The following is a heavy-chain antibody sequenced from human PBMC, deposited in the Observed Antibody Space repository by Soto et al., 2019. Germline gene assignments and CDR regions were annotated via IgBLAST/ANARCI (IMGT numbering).Heavy chain of an antibody. V-gene: IGHV1-8*01. CDR2: MNPNSGNT. CDR3: ARTHGHDDFWSGYYHYYYYYGMDV. CDR1: GYTFTSYD. D-gene: IGHD3-3*01. J-gene: IGHJ6*02. Sequence: ASVKVSCKASGYTFTSYDINWVRQATGQGLEWMGWMNPNSGNTGYAQKFQGRVTMTRNTSIRTAYMELSSLRSEDTAVYYCARTHGHDDFWSGYYHYYYYYGMDVWGQGTTVTVSS.